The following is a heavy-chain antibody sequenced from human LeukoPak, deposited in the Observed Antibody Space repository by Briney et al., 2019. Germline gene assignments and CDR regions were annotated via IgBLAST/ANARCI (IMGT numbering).Heavy chain of an antibody. CDR2: INPSGGST. CDR1: GYTFTSYY. J-gene: IGHJ4*02. D-gene: IGHD5-12*01. V-gene: IGHV1-46*01. CDR3: ARVSWGYDRDY. Sequence: ASVKVSCKASGYTFTSYYMHWVRQAPGQGLEWMGIINPSGGSTSYAQKFQGRVAMTRDMSTSTVYMELSSLRSEDTAVYYCARVSWGYDRDYWGQGTLVTVSS.